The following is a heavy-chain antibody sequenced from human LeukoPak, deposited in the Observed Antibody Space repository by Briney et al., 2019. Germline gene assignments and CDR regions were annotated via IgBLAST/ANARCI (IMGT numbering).Heavy chain of an antibody. CDR3: ARGNDYGDYRFDY. CDR1: GYSISSGYY. J-gene: IGHJ4*02. Sequence: SETLSLTCTVSGYSISSGYYWGWIRQPPGKGLEWIGSIYHSGSTYYNPSLKSRVTISVDTSKNQFSLKLSSVTAADTAVYYCARGNDYGDYRFDYWGQGTLVTVSS. D-gene: IGHD4-17*01. CDR2: IYHSGST. V-gene: IGHV4-38-2*02.